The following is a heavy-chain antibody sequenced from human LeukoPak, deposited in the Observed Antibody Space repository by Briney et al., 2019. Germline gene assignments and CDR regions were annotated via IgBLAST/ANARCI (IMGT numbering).Heavy chain of an antibody. V-gene: IGHV4-39*01. D-gene: IGHD3-10*01. CDR3: ATYIMVRGVPGAFDI. CDR1: GGSISSSSYY. Sequence: PSXTLSLTCTVSGGSISSSSYYWGWIRQPPGKGLEWIGSIYYSGSTYYNPSLKSRVTISVDTSKNQFSLKLSSVTAADTAVYYCATYIMVRGVPGAFDIWGQGTMVTVSS. J-gene: IGHJ3*02. CDR2: IYYSGST.